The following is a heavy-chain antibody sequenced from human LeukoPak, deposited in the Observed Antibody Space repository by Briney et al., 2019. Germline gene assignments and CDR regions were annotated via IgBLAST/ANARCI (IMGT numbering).Heavy chain of an antibody. V-gene: IGHV1-69*05. J-gene: IGHJ3*02. CDR1: GGTFSSYA. Sequence: ASVKVSCKASGGTFSSYAISWVRQAPGHGLEWMGGIIPVFGTANYAQKFHGRVKTTTDESTSTAYMELSSLRSEDTDVYYCAREVVRCGGDCPPTQDAFDIWGQGTMVTVSS. D-gene: IGHD2-21*02. CDR3: AREVVRCGGDCPPTQDAFDI. CDR2: IIPVFGTA.